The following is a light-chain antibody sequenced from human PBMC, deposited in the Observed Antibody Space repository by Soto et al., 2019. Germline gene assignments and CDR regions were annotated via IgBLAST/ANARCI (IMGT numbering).Light chain of an antibody. CDR1: SSDVGGYNY. Sequence: QSALTQPASVSGSPGQSITISCTGTSSDVGGYNYVSWYQQHPGKAPKLRIYEVSNRPSGVSNRFSGSKSGNTASLTISGRQAEDEADYYCSSYTSSSTLYGFGTGTKVTVL. J-gene: IGLJ1*01. CDR3: SSYTSSSTLYG. V-gene: IGLV2-14*01. CDR2: EVS.